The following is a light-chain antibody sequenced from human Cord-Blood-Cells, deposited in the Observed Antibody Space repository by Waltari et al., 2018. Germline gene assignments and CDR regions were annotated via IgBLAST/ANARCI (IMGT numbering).Light chain of an antibody. V-gene: IGKV1-39*01. Sequence: DIQMTQSPSSLSASVGDRATITCRASQSISSYLNWYQQKPGKAPKLLIYAASSLQSGVPSRFSGSGSGTYFTLTISSLQPEDFATYYCQQSYSTPYTFGQGTKLEIK. CDR2: AAS. CDR3: QQSYSTPYT. J-gene: IGKJ2*01. CDR1: QSISSY.